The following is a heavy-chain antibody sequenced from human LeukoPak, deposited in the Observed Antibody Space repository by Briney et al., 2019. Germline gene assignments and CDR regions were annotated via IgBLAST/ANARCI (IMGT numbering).Heavy chain of an antibody. CDR1: GGSISSYY. CDR2: IYYSGST. J-gene: IGHJ6*03. CDR3: ASSRGEFWYYYYMDV. Sequence: PSETLSLTCTVSGGSISSYYWSWIRQPAGKGLEWIGSIYYSGSTYYNPSLKSRVTISVDTSKNQFSLKLSSVTAADTAVYYCASSRGEFWYYYYMDVWGKGTTVTVSS. V-gene: IGHV4-4*07. D-gene: IGHD3-10*01.